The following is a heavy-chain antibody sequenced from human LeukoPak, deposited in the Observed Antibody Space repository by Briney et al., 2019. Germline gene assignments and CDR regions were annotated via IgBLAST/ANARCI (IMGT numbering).Heavy chain of an antibody. CDR3: ASSYSGYAWGDY. CDR1: GFTFSSYW. V-gene: IGHV3-33*08. CDR2: IWFDGSNK. Sequence: RAGGSLRLSCAASGFTFSSYWMHWVRQAPGKGLEWVAVIWFDGSNKYYADSVKGRFTISRDNSKNTLYLQMNSLRAEDTAMYYCASSYSGYAWGDYWGQGTLVSVSS. D-gene: IGHD5-12*01. J-gene: IGHJ4*02.